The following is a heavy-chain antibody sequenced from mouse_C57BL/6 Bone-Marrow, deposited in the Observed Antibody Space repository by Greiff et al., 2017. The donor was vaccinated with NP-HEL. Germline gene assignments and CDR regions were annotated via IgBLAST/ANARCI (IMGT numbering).Heavy chain of an antibody. D-gene: IGHD1-1*01. CDR2: IDPENGDT. Sequence: VQLQQSGAELVRPGASVKLSCTVSGFNIKDDYMHWVKQKPEQGLEWIGWIDPENGDTEYASKFQGPATITADTSSNTAYLQLSSLTSEDTAVYYCTTGGSSPYAMDYWGQGTSVTVSS. CDR3: TTGGSSPYAMDY. CDR1: GFNIKDDY. V-gene: IGHV14-4*01. J-gene: IGHJ4*01.